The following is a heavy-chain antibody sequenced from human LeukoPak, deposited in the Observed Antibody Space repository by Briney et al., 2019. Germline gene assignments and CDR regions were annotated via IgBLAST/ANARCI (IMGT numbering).Heavy chain of an antibody. CDR1: GFTFSSYA. D-gene: IGHD3-22*01. Sequence: PGGSLRLSCAASGFTFSSYAMHWVRQAPGKGLEYVSAISSNGGSTYYANSVKDRFTISRDNSKNTLYLQMGSLRAEDMAVYYCARGSRNYYDSSGYYYYWGQGTLVTVSS. V-gene: IGHV3-64*01. CDR3: ARGSRNYYDSSGYYYY. CDR2: ISSNGGST. J-gene: IGHJ4*02.